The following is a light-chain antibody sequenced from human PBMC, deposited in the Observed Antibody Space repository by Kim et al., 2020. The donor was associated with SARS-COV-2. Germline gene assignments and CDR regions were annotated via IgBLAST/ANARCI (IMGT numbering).Light chain of an antibody. CDR2: SDN. CDR3: AAWDDSLNGYV. CDR1: RSNIGSNT. Sequence: GQRVTMSCPGSRSNIGSNTVNWYHQHPRTAPKLLIYSDNQRPSGVPDRFSGSKSDTSASLAISGLQSEDEADYYCAAWDDSLNGYVFGTGTKVTVL. J-gene: IGLJ1*01. V-gene: IGLV1-44*01.